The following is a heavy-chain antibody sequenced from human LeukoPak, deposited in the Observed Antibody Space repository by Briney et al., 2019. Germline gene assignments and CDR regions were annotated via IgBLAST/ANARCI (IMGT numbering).Heavy chain of an antibody. CDR1: GFTVSNNY. D-gene: IGHD5-12*01. CDR3: ARDSDSGYGPFAS. V-gene: IGHV3-53*01. Sequence: GVSLRLSCAASGFTVSNNYMSWVRQAPGKGLEWVPVIHSGGTTNYADSVQGRFTISRDNSRTTVYLHMNSLRAEDTAVYYCARDSDSGYGPFASWGQGTLVTVSS. J-gene: IGHJ4*02. CDR2: IHSGGTT.